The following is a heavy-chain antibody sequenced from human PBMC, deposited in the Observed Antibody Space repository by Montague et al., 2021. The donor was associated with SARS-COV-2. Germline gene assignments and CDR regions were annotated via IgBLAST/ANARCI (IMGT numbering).Heavy chain of an antibody. V-gene: IGHV4-59*11. Sequence: SETLSLTCTVSGGSMSDHYWAWIRQPTGKGLEWLAYIYYSGGINSNASLESRVTMSVDTSKNQFSLKLTSVTAADTAVYYCARAVSVRRAVNWFDPWGQGTLVTVSS. J-gene: IGHJ5*02. D-gene: IGHD5-24*01. CDR3: ARAVSVRRAVNWFDP. CDR2: IYYSGGI. CDR1: GGSMSDHY.